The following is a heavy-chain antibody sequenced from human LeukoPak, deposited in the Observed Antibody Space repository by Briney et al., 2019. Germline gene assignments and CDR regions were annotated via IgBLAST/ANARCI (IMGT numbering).Heavy chain of an antibody. J-gene: IGHJ6*03. CDR2: ISGSGGST. CDR1: GFTFSSYA. CDR3: AKVYSNRYYYYYYMDV. D-gene: IGHD4-11*01. Sequence: GGSLRLSCAASGFTFSSYAMSWVRQAPGKGLEWVSVISGSGGSTYYADSVKGRFTISRDNSKNTLYLQMNSLRAEDTAVYYCAKVYSNRYYYYYYMDVWGKGTTVTVSS. V-gene: IGHV3-23*01.